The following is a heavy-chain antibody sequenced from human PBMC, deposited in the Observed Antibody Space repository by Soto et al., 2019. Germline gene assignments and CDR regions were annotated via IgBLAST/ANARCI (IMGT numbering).Heavy chain of an antibody. CDR2: INPSGGST. J-gene: IGHJ4*02. CDR3: ARDPHTIFLFEPQFYPDY. D-gene: IGHD3-9*01. Sequence: ASVKVSCKASGYTFTSYYMHWVRQAPGQGLEWMGIINPSGGSTSYAQKFQGRVTMTRDTSTSPVYMELSSLRSEDTAVYYCARDPHTIFLFEPQFYPDYWGQGTLVTVSS. V-gene: IGHV1-46*01. CDR1: GYTFTSYY.